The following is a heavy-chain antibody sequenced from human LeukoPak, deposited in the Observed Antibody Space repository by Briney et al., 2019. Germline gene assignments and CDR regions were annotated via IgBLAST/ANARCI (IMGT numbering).Heavy chain of an antibody. V-gene: IGHV5-51*01. CDR2: IYPGDSDT. CDR1: GYSFTSYW. CDR3: ARTYCSSTSCYASNIYYYMDV. J-gene: IGHJ6*03. Sequence: GESLKISCKGSGYSFTSYWIGWVRQMPGKGLEWMGIIYPGDSDTRYSPSFQGQVTISADKSISTAYMELSRLRSDDTAVYYCARTYCSSTSCYASNIYYYMDVWGKGATVTVSS. D-gene: IGHD2-2*01.